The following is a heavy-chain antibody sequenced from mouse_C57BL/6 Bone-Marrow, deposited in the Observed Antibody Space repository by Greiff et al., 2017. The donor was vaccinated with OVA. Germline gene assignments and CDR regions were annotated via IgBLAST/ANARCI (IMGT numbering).Heavy chain of an antibody. CDR1: GYTFTSYW. V-gene: IGHV1-55*01. D-gene: IGHD1-1*01. CDR3: ARGATVPLYAMDY. Sequence: VQLQQPGAELVKPGASVKMSCKASGYTFTSYWITWVKPRPGQGLEWIGDIYPGSGSTNYNEKFKSKATLTVDTSSSTAYMQLSSLTSEDSAVYYCARGATVPLYAMDYWGQGTSVTVSS. CDR2: IYPGSGST. J-gene: IGHJ4*01.